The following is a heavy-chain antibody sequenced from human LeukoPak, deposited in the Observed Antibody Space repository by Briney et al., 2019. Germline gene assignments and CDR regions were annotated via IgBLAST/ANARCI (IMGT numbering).Heavy chain of an antibody. J-gene: IGHJ4*02. CDR3: ARDLDWGFGESPYYFDY. CDR1: GYTFTDYY. V-gene: IGHV1-2*02. D-gene: IGHD3-10*01. CDR2: INPNSGGT. Sequence: ASVTVSCKASGYTFTDYYMHWVRQAPGQGLEWMGWINPNSGGTNYAQKFQGRVTMTRDTSISTAYMELSRLRSDDTAVYYCARDLDWGFGESPYYFDYWGQGTLVTVSS.